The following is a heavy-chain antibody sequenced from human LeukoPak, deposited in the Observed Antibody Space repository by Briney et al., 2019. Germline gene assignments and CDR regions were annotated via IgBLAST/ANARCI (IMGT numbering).Heavy chain of an antibody. CDR1: GGSFSGYY. Sequence: PSETLSLTCAVYGGSFSGYYWSWIRQRPGKGLEWIGEINHSGSTNYNPSLKSRVTISVDTSKNQFSLKLSSVTAADTAVYYCARLTRGLLLYYFDYWGQGTLVTVSS. J-gene: IGHJ4*02. D-gene: IGHD2-15*01. CDR2: INHSGST. V-gene: IGHV4-34*01. CDR3: ARLTRGLLLYYFDY.